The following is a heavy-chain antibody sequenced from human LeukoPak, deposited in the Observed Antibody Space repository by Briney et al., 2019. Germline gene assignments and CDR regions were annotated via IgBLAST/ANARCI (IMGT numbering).Heavy chain of an antibody. CDR3: ASQRFPYYFDY. CDR2: ISSSGSTI. Sequence: GGSLRLSCAASGFTFSSYAMSWIRQAPGKGLEWVSYISSSGSTIYYADSVKGRFTISRDNAKNSLYLQMNSLRAEDTAVYYCASQRFPYYFDYWGQGTLVTVSS. CDR1: GFTFSSYA. D-gene: IGHD3-10*01. J-gene: IGHJ4*02. V-gene: IGHV3-11*01.